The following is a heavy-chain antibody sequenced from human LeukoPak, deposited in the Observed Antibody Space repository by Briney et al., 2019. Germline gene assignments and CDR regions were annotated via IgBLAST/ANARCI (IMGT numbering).Heavy chain of an antibody. CDR2: ISFDGSNE. CDR3: AKQREGISWSPDY. D-gene: IGHD6-13*01. V-gene: IGHV3-30*18. Sequence: GGFLRLSCAASGFIFSGYGMHWVRQAPGERLEWVAVISFDGSNEYYSDSVKGRFTISRDRSKNTVYLQMNSLRPEDTGVYYCAKQREGISWSPDYWGQGTLVTVSS. J-gene: IGHJ4*02. CDR1: GFIFSGYG.